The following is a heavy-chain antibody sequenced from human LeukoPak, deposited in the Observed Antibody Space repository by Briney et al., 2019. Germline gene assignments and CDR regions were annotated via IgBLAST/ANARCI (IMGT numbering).Heavy chain of an antibody. J-gene: IGHJ4*02. CDR3: ARSTAGLDY. V-gene: IGHV3-7*01. CDR1: GFTVSSNY. D-gene: IGHD1-1*01. CDR2: IRQDGSEK. Sequence: GGSLRLSCAASGFTVSSNYMSWVRQAPGKGLEWVANIRQDGSEKYYVDSMRGRFTIPRDNAKNSLYLQMSSLRAEDTAVYYCARSTAGLDYWGQGTLVTVSS.